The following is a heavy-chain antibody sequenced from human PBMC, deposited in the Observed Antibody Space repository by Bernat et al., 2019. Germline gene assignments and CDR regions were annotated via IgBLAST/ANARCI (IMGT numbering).Heavy chain of an antibody. Sequence: EVQLVETGGGLIQPGGSLRLSCAASGFTVSSYYMNWVRQAPGKGLEWVSIILGGGSTFYTDSVKCRFTISRDSSRNTLYLQMNSLRAEDTAVYYCARDPYSTGYFDFWGQGILVTVSS. CDR1: GFTVSSYY. J-gene: IGHJ4*02. CDR2: ILGGGST. D-gene: IGHD6-19*01. CDR3: ARDPYSTGYFDF. V-gene: IGHV3-53*02.